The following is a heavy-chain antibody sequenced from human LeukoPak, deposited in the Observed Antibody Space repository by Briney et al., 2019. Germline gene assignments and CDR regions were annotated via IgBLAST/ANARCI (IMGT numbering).Heavy chain of an antibody. CDR2: IPYDGSNK. Sequence: GGSLRLSCAASGFIFSDYVMNWVRQAPGRGLEWVAYIPYDGSNKYYTDSVKGRFTISRDNSKNTLYLQMNSLRAEDTAVYYCARGQFRLSDYDSSGFDYWGQGTLVTVSS. D-gene: IGHD3-22*01. V-gene: IGHV3-30*02. J-gene: IGHJ4*02. CDR1: GFIFSDYV. CDR3: ARGQFRLSDYDSSGFDY.